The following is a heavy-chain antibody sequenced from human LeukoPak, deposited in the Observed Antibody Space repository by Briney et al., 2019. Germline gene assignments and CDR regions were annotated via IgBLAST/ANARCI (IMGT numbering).Heavy chain of an antibody. CDR1: GGTFSSYA. Sequence: SVKVSCKASGGTFSSYAISWVRQAPGQGLEWMGGITTIFGTANYAQKFQGRVTITADESTSTAYMELSSLRSEDTAVYYCARGKHDYGDSYFDYWGQGTLVTVSS. CDR2: ITTIFGTA. J-gene: IGHJ4*02. CDR3: ARGKHDYGDSYFDY. D-gene: IGHD4-17*01. V-gene: IGHV1-69*13.